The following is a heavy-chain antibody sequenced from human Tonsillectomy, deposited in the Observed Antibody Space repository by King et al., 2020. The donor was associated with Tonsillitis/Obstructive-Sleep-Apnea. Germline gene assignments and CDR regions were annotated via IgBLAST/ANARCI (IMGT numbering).Heavy chain of an antibody. J-gene: IGHJ6*03. CDR1: GGSISSSSYY. Sequence: LQLQESGPGLVKPSETLSLTCTVSGGSISSSSYYWGWIRQPPGKGLEWIGSIYYSGRTYYNPSLKSRVTISVDTSKNQFSLKLSSVTAADTAVYYCAREATNYYMDVWGKGTTVTVSS. CDR3: AREATNYYMDV. CDR2: IYYSGRT. V-gene: IGHV4-39*02.